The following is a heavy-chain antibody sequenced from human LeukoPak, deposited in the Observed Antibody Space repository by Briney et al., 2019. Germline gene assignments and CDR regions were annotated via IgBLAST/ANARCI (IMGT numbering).Heavy chain of an antibody. J-gene: IGHJ4*02. CDR2: INPSGGST. D-gene: IGHD1-7*01. V-gene: IGHV1-46*01. CDR1: GYTFTSYY. Sequence: ASVKVSCKASGYTFTSYYMHWVRQAPGQGLEWMGIINPSGGSTSYAQKFQGRVTMTRDTSTSTVYMELSSLRSEDTAVYYCARDSVVTGTTSRPDYWGQGTLVTVSS. CDR3: ARDSVVTGTTSRPDY.